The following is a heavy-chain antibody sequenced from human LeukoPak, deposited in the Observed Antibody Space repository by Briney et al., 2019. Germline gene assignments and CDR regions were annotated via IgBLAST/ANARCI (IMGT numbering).Heavy chain of an antibody. Sequence: SETLSLTCAVYGGSFSGYYWSWIRQPPGKGLEWIGEINHSGSTNYNPSLKSRVTISVDTSKNQFSLKLSSVTAADTAVYYCARVVGDTTKYYGMDVWGQGTTVTVSS. CDR2: INHSGST. CDR1: GGSFSGYY. J-gene: IGHJ6*02. CDR3: ARVVGDTTKYYGMDV. D-gene: IGHD3-22*01. V-gene: IGHV4-34*01.